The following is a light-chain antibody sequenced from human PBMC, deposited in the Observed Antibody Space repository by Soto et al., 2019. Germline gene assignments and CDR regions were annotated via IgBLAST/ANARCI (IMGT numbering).Light chain of an antibody. CDR2: EVS. V-gene: IGLV2-14*01. CDR3: SSYTGSRTLV. J-gene: IGLJ3*02. Sequence: LAXPRSVSGSPGQSVTISCTGTSSDVGGYNYVSWYQQHPGKAPKLMIYEVSNRPSGVSNRFSGSKFGNTASLTISGLQAEDEADYYCSSYTGSRTLVFGGGTKVTVL. CDR1: SSDVGGYNY.